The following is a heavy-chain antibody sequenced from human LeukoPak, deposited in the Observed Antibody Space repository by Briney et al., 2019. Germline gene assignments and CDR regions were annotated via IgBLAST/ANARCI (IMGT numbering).Heavy chain of an antibody. CDR1: GYTFTGYY. CDR3: ARAGYCSSTSCSYYYYYYGMDV. V-gene: IGHV1-46*01. Sequence: ASVKVSCKASGYTFTGYYMHWVRQAPGQGLEWMGIINPSGGSTSYAQKFQGRVTMTRDTSTSTVYMELSSLRSEDTAVYYCARAGYCSSTSCSYYYYYYGMDVWGQGTTVTVSS. D-gene: IGHD2-2*03. CDR2: INPSGGST. J-gene: IGHJ6*02.